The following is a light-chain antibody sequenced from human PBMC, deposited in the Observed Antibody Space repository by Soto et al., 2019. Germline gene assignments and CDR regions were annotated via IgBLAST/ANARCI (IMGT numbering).Light chain of an antibody. CDR2: DAS. CDR1: QTISSW. V-gene: IGKV1-33*01. Sequence: DIQMTQSPSTLSGSVGDRVTITWRASQTISSWLAWYQQKSGKAPKLLIYDASDLETGVPSRFSGSGSGTDFTFTINSLQPEDIATYYCQQYDNLPLTFGGGTKVDIK. J-gene: IGKJ4*01. CDR3: QQYDNLPLT.